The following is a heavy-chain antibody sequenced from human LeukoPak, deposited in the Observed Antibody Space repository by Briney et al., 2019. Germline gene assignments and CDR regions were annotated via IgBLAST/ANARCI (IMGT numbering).Heavy chain of an antibody. CDR3: ARGSAGGGRGYSYGLDY. D-gene: IGHD5-18*01. CDR2: ISAYNGNT. V-gene: IGHV1-18*01. CDR1: GYTVTSYG. J-gene: IGHJ4*02. Sequence: GAVKVSCKASGYTVTSYGISWVRQAPGQGVEWFGWISAYNGNTNYAQKLQGRVTMTTDTCTSTGYMELRSLRSDDTAVYYCARGSAGGGRGYSYGLDYWGQGTLVTVSS.